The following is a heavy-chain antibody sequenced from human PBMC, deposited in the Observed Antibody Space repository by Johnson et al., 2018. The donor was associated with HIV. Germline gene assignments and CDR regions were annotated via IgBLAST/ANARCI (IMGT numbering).Heavy chain of an antibody. J-gene: IGHJ3*02. D-gene: IGHD6-13*01. CDR1: GFTVSASS. Sequence: VQLVESGGGLIQPGGSLRLSCAASGFTVSASSMIWVRQAPGEGLKWVSLIYTGDSTSYADSVKGRFTISRDNARDTLYLRMKSLKTEDTAVYYCTTDPIAAAGHDAFDIWGQGTMVTVSS. CDR2: IYTGDST. V-gene: IGHV3-53*01. CDR3: TTDPIAAAGHDAFDI.